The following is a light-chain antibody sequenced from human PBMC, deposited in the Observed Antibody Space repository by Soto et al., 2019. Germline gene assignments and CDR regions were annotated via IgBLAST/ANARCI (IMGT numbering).Light chain of an antibody. J-gene: IGKJ1*01. V-gene: IGKV1-5*01. CDR3: QQHKSYSWT. Sequence: DNQMTQSPSTLSASVGDRVTITCRASQSISSWLAWYQQKPGKAPKLLIYDASSLESGVPSRFSGSGSGTEFTLTISSLQPDDFATYYCQQHKSYSWTFGQGTKVEIK. CDR2: DAS. CDR1: QSISSW.